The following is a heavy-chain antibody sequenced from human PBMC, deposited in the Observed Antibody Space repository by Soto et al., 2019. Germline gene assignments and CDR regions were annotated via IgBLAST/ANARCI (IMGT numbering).Heavy chain of an antibody. CDR3: AREMYYYDSSGYYQRYNWFDP. J-gene: IGHJ5*02. CDR2: IYYSGST. V-gene: IGHV4-61*01. D-gene: IGHD3-22*01. Sequence: SETLSLTCTVSGGSVSSGSYYWSWIRQPPGKGLEWIGYIYYSGSTNYNPSLKSRVTISVDTSKNQFSLKLSSVTAADTAVYYCAREMYYYDSSGYYQRYNWFDPWGQGTLVTVSS. CDR1: GGSVSSGSYY.